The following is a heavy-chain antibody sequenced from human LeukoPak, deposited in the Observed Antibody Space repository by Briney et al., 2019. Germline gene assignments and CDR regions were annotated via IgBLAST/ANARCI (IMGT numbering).Heavy chain of an antibody. CDR1: GFTFSSYA. D-gene: IGHD3-22*01. CDR2: ISYDGSNK. J-gene: IGHJ4*02. V-gene: IGHV3-30-3*01. Sequence: GGSLRLSCAASGFTFSSYAMHWVRQAPGKGLEWVAVISYDGSNKYYADSVKGRFTISRDSSKNTLYLQMNSLRAEDTAVYYCARENYYDSSGYYYGNPNFDYWGQGTLVTVSS. CDR3: ARENYYDSSGYYYGNPNFDY.